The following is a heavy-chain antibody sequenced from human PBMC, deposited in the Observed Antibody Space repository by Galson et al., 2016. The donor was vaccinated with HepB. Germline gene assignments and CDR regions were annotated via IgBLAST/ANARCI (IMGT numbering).Heavy chain of an antibody. V-gene: IGHV1-69*06. D-gene: IGHD3-9*01. CDR3: ARRRDILTGYHSYYYVMDV. CDR1: GVNFNTYE. J-gene: IGHJ6*02. Sequence: SVKVSCKASGVNFNTYEFSWVRQAPGQGLEWMGGISPVFGTPRYAQKFQGRVTISADKSINTAYLQWSSLKASDTAMYYCARRRDILTGYHSYYYVMDVWGQGTTVTVSS. CDR2: ISPVFGTP.